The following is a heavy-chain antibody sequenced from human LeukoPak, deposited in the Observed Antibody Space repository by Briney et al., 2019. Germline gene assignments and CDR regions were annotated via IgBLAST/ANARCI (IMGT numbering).Heavy chain of an antibody. D-gene: IGHD3-10*01. CDR3: ARETKTYYYGSGSYRPLFMDV. CDR2: ISAYNGNT. Sequence: ASVQVSCKASGYTFTSYGISWVRQAPGKGLEWMGGISAYNGNTNYAQKLQGRVTMTTDTSTSTAYMELRSLRSDDTAVYYCARETKTYYYGSGSYRPLFMDVWGQGTTVTVSS. J-gene: IGHJ6*02. V-gene: IGHV1-18*01. CDR1: GYTFTSYG.